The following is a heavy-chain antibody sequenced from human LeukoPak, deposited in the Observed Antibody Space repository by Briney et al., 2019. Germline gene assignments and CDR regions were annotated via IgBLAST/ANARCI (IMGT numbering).Heavy chain of an antibody. CDR3: AREILAPGKTHDY. CDR1: GGSFSGYY. CDR2: INHSGST. V-gene: IGHV4-34*01. J-gene: IGHJ4*02. Sequence: PSETLSLTCAVYGGSFSGYYWSWIRQPPGKGLEWIGEINHSGSTNYNPSLKSRVTISVDTSKNQFSLKLSSVTAADTAVYYCAREILAPGKTHDYWGQGTLVTVSS.